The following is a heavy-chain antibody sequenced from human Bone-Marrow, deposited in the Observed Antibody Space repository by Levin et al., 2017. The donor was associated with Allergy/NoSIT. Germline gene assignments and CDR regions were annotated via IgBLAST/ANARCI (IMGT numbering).Heavy chain of an antibody. CDR2: IYQSGST. Sequence: PSETLSLTCGVSGYSVSSGYNWGWIRQSPGKGLEWIASIYQSGSTYYNPSLKSRVTISLDTSKNQFSLKLSSVTAADTAVYYCARAGMIIFGESQFDYWGQGTLVTVSS. CDR1: GYSVSSGYN. J-gene: IGHJ4*02. V-gene: IGHV4-38-2*01. CDR3: ARAGMIIFGESQFDY. D-gene: IGHD3-16*01.